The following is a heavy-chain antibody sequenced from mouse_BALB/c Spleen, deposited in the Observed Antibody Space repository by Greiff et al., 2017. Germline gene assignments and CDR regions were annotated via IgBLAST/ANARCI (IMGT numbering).Heavy chain of an antibody. V-gene: IGHV1S81*02. D-gene: IGHD2-3*01. CDR1: GYTFTSYY. J-gene: IGHJ4*01. CDR2: LNPSNGGT. CDR3: TRRGDGYYDAMDY. Sequence: QVQLQQSGAELVKPGASVKLSCKASGYTFTSYYMYWVKQRPGQGLEWIGELNPSNGGTNFNEKFKSKATLTVDKSSSTAYMQLSSLTSEDSAVYYCTRRGDGYYDAMDYWGQGTSVTVSS.